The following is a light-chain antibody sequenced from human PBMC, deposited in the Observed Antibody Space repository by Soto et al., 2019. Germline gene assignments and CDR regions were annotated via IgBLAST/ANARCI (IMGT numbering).Light chain of an antibody. CDR1: SSDVGGYNY. CDR3: SSYAVSNNFYFV. V-gene: IGLV2-8*01. CDR2: EVT. Sequence: QSVLTQPPSASGSPGQSVTISCTGTSSDVGGYNYVSWYQQYPGRAPKLMIYEVTKRPSGVPDRFSGSKSGNTASLTVSGLQAEDEADYYCSSYAVSNNFYFVFGGGTQLTVL. J-gene: IGLJ3*02.